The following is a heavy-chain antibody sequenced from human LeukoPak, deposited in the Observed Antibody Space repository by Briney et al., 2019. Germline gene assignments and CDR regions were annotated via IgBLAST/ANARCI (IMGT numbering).Heavy chain of an antibody. CDR1: GFTFSDYY. CDR3: ARGGYCGGDCNPTGYMDV. D-gene: IGHD2-21*02. J-gene: IGHJ6*03. Sequence: PGGSLRLSCAASGFTFSDYYMSWIRQAPGKGLEWVSYISSSGSTIYYSDSVKGRFTISRDNAKNSLYLQMNSLRAEDTAVYYCARGGYCGGDCNPTGYMDVWGKGTTVTISS. CDR2: ISSSGSTI. V-gene: IGHV3-11*04.